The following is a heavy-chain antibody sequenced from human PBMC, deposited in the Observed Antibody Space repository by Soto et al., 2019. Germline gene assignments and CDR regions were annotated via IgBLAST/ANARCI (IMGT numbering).Heavy chain of an antibody. J-gene: IGHJ6*02. D-gene: IGHD3-10*01. Sequence: PSETLSLTCTVSGGSISSYYWSWIRQPPGKGLEWIGYIYYSGSTNYNPSLKSRVTISVDTSKNQFSLKLSSVTAADTAVYYCARLKGSGSTPHIGMDVWGQGTTVTVSS. V-gene: IGHV4-59*08. CDR3: ARLKGSGSTPHIGMDV. CDR2: IYYSGST. CDR1: GGSISSYY.